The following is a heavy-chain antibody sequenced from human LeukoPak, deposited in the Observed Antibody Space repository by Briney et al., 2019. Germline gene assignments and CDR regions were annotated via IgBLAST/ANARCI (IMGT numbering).Heavy chain of an antibody. CDR3: ARPSLLGYYGSGSYQNPFDY. J-gene: IGHJ4*02. CDR2: IYHSGST. V-gene: IGHV4-38-2*02. D-gene: IGHD3-10*01. Sequence: PSETLSLTCTVSGYSISSGYYWGWIRQPPGKGLEWIGSIYHSGSTYYNPSLKSRVTISVDTSKNQFSLKLSSVTAADTAVYYCARPSLLGYYGSGSYQNPFDYWGQGTLVTVSS. CDR1: GYSISSGYY.